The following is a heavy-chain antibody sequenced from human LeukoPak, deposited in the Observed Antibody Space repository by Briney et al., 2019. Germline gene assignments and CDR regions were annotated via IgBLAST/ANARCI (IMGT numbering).Heavy chain of an antibody. V-gene: IGHV4-34*01. J-gene: IGHJ3*02. CDR2: INHSGST. D-gene: IGHD4-17*01. CDR3: ARDLVTVTKGFDI. Sequence: SETLSLTCAVYGGSLSGYYWSWIRQPPGKGLEWIGEINHSGSTNYNPSLKSRVTISVDTSKNQFSLKLSSVTAADTAVYYCARDLVTVTKGFDIWGQGTMVSVSS. CDR1: GGSLSGYY.